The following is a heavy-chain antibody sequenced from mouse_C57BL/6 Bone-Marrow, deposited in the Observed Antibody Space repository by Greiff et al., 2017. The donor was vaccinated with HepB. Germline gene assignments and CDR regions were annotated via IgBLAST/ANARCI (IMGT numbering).Heavy chain of an antibody. V-gene: IGHV1-5*01. CDR1: GYTFTSYW. CDR3: TRERIGVTVVAPSYAMDY. J-gene: IGHJ4*01. Sequence: VQLQQSGTVLARPGASVKMSCKTSGYTFTSYWMHWVKQRPGQGLEWIGAIYPGNSDTSYNQKFKGKAKLTAVTSASTAYMELSSLTNEDSAVYYGTRERIGVTVVAPSYAMDYWGQGTSVTVSS. CDR2: IYPGNSDT. D-gene: IGHD1-1*01.